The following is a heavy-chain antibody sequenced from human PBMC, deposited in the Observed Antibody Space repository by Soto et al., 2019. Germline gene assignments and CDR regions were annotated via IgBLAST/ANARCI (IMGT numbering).Heavy chain of an antibody. CDR2: IYYSGST. CDR3: AGRNYDILTGLSPYYYGMDV. CDR1: GGSISSYY. J-gene: IGHJ6*02. Sequence: SETLSLTCTVSGGSISSYYWSWIRQPPGKGLEWIGYIYYSGSTNYNPSLKSRVTISVDTSKNQFSLKLSSVTAADTAVYYCAGRNYDILTGLSPYYYGMDVWGQGTTVTVSS. V-gene: IGHV4-59*01. D-gene: IGHD3-9*01.